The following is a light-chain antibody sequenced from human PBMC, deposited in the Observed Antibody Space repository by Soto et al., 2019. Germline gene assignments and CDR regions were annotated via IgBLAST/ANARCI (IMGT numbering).Light chain of an antibody. J-gene: IGKJ5*01. V-gene: IGKV3-15*01. CDR1: QSVSSN. Sequence: EIVITQSPATLSVSPGERATLSCMSSQSVSSNLAWYQQRPGQAPRLLIYGASTRATGIPARFSGSGSGTEFTLTISSLQSEDFAVYYCQQYNNWPPITFGQGTRLEIK. CDR3: QQYNNWPPIT. CDR2: GAS.